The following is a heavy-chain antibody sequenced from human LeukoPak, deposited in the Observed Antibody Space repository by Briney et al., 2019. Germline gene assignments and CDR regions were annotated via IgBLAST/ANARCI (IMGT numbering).Heavy chain of an antibody. Sequence: SVKVSRKASGGTFSSYAISWVRQAPGQGLEWMGGIIPIFGTANYAQKFQGRVTITTDESTSTAYMELSSLRSEDTAVYYCASTMGIAVAGISSDYYFDYWGQGTLVTVSS. V-gene: IGHV1-69*05. CDR1: GGTFSSYA. CDR2: IIPIFGTA. J-gene: IGHJ4*02. CDR3: ASTMGIAVAGISSDYYFDY. D-gene: IGHD6-19*01.